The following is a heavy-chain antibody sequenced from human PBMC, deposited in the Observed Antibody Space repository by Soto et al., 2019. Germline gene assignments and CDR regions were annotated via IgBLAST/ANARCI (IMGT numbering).Heavy chain of an antibody. D-gene: IGHD4-17*01. CDR2: IYYSGRT. J-gene: IGHJ4*02. CDR1: GGSIRDYF. CDR3: ARVGGDDFGDSGGFDY. V-gene: IGHV4-59*01. Sequence: XETLSVPCTVSGGSIRDYFWTWIRQPPGKGLEWIGYIYYSGRTNYNPSLKSRVSISVDTSKNHFSLQLRSVTAADTAVYYCARVGGDDFGDSGGFDYWGQGTLVTVSS.